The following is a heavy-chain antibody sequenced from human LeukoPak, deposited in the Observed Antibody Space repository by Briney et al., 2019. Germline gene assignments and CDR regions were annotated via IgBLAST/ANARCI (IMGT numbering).Heavy chain of an antibody. V-gene: IGHV4-39*07. Sequence: SGTLSLTCTVSGVSLRSCEYIWRWIRHPPGKGLEWIGSISYCVSSYYIPSLKSRVTISVDTFKNQFSLMLSSVTAAHTAVYYCARARRRDLLQAFDIWGQGTMVTVSS. CDR3: ARARRRDLLQAFDI. D-gene: IGHD1-26*01. CDR1: GVSLRSCEYI. J-gene: IGHJ3*02. CDR2: ISYCVSS.